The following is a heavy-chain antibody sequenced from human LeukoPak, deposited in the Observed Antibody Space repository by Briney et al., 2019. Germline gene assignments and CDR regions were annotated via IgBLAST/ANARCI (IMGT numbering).Heavy chain of an antibody. CDR2: ISGSGGST. Sequence: GGSLRLSCAASGFTFSSYGMSWVRQAPGKGLEWVSAISGSGGSTYYADSVKGRFTISRDNSKNTLYLQMNSLRAEDTAVYYCAKDSKGYSQSYYFDYWGQGTLVTVSS. CDR1: GFTFSSYG. V-gene: IGHV3-23*01. D-gene: IGHD3-22*01. J-gene: IGHJ4*02. CDR3: AKDSKGYSQSYYFDY.